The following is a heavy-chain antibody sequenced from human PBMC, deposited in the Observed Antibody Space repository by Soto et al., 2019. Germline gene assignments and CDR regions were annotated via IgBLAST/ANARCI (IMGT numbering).Heavy chain of an antibody. D-gene: IGHD2-15*01. V-gene: IGHV4-31*03. CDR3: ARNQGKYCSGGSCYSFDAFDI. Sequence: SETLSLTCTVSGGSISSGGYYWSWIRQHPGKGLEWIGYIYYSGSTYYNPSLKSRVTISVDTSKNQFSLKLSSVTAADTAVYYCARNQGKYCSGGSCYSFDAFDIWGQGTMVTVSS. J-gene: IGHJ3*02. CDR1: GGSISSGGYY. CDR2: IYYSGST.